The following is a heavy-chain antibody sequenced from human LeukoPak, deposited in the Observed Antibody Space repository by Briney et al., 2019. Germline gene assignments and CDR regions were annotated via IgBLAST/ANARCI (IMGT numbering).Heavy chain of an antibody. D-gene: IGHD5-12*01. J-gene: IGHJ4*02. Sequence: ASVKVSCKASGYTFTSYDINWVRQATGQGLEWMGWMNPNSGNTNYAQKFQERVTITRDMSTSTAYMELSSLRSEDTAVYYCAYSGYDWGADYWGQGTLVTVSS. CDR1: GYTFTSYD. CDR3: AYSGYDWGADY. V-gene: IGHV1-8*03. CDR2: MNPNSGNT.